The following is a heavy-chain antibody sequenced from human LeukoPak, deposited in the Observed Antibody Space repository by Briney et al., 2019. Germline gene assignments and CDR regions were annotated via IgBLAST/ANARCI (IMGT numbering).Heavy chain of an antibody. CDR1: GFTFSSYA. J-gene: IGHJ6*02. V-gene: IGHV3-30-3*01. CDR2: ISYDGSNK. Sequence: PGRSLRLSCAASGFTFSSYAMHWVRQAPGKGLEWVAVISYDGSNKYYADSVKGRFTISRDNAKNSLYLQMNSLRAEDTAVYYCARVSHGMDVWGQGTTVTVSS. CDR3: ARVSHGMDV.